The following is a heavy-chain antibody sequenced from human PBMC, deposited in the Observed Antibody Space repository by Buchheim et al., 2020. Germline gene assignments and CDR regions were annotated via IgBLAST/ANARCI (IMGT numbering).Heavy chain of an antibody. J-gene: IGHJ2*01. CDR3: ARTRYYDSKWYFDF. V-gene: IGHV5-51*01. D-gene: IGHD3-22*01. CDR1: GYSFTSYW. CDR2: ISPVDSQT. Sequence: EVQLVQSGAELKKPEESLKTSCKGSGYSFTSYWIGWVRQTPGKGLEWMGTISPVDSQTKYSPSFQDHIMISVDKAISTVYLQWGSLKASDTAVYFCARTRYYDSKWYFDFWGRGAL.